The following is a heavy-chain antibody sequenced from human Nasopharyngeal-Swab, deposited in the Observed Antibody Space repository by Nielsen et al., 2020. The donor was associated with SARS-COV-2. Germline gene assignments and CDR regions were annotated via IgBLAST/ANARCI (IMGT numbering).Heavy chain of an antibody. CDR3: ARGVVGGLVDS. CDR2: FYYSGIT. V-gene: IGHV4-59*08. CDR1: GGSIRSYY. J-gene: IGHJ4*02. D-gene: IGHD1-26*01. Sequence: SETLSLTCTVSGGSIRSYYWSWNRQSPGQGLEGIGYFYYSGITNYNPSLKSRVTILIDTSKNQFSLKLNAVTAADTAVYYCARGVVGGLVDSWGQGTLVTVSS.